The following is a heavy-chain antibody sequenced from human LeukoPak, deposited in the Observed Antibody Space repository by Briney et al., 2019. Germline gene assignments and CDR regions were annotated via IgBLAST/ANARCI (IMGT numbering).Heavy chain of an antibody. CDR2: ISGSGGST. Sequence: GGSLRLSCAASGFTFSSYAMSWVRQAPGKGLEWVSAISGSGGSTYYADSVKGRFTISRDNSKNTLYLQMNSLRAEDTAVYYCAKSLPNYDYVWGSYLPAIFPNDYWGQGTLVTVSS. CDR1: GFTFSSYA. V-gene: IGHV3-23*01. D-gene: IGHD3-16*02. J-gene: IGHJ4*02. CDR3: AKSLPNYDYVWGSYLPAIFPNDY.